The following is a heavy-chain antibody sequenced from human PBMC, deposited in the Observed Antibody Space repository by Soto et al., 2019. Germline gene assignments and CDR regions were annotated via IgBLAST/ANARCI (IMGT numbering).Heavy chain of an antibody. CDR3: ARDWKGAEGFDP. Sequence: QVQLVQSGAEVKKPGASVKVSCKASGYTFSTYGFSWVRQAPGQGLEWMGWIGADNGDTNYAQNFQGRVTMATDSLTTTSSMELRSLTSDDTSEYFCARDWKGAEGFDPWGQGTLVTVSS. CDR2: IGADNGDT. CDR1: GYTFSTYG. J-gene: IGHJ5*02. D-gene: IGHD1-1*01. V-gene: IGHV1-18*01.